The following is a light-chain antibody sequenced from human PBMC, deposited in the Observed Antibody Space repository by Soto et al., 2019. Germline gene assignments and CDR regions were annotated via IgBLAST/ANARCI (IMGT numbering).Light chain of an antibody. CDR3: HQYDNVPQT. V-gene: IGKV1-33*01. CDR2: DAS. J-gene: IGKJ2*01. CDR1: QDIGNF. Sequence: DIQMTQPPSSLSASVGDRVTITCQASQDIGNFLNWYQQKPGKAPKLLIYDASNLQTGVPSRFSGSGSGTHFTFTISSLQPEDSATYCCHQYDNVPQTFGQGTKLEIK.